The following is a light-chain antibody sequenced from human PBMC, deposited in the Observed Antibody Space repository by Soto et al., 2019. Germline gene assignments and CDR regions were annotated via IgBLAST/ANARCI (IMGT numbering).Light chain of an antibody. Sequence: EIVLTQSPATLSLSPGERATLSCRASQSVSSYLVWYQQKPGQAPRLRIYDASNRATGITARFSGSGSGTDVTLTISSLEPDDFAVYYCQQRSNWPPGYTFGQGTKLEIK. V-gene: IGKV3-11*01. CDR2: DAS. J-gene: IGKJ2*01. CDR3: QQRSNWPPGYT. CDR1: QSVSSY.